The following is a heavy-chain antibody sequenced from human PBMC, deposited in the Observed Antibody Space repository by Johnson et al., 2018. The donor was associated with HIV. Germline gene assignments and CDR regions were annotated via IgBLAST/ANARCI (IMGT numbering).Heavy chain of an antibody. V-gene: IGHV3-30*02. CDR1: GFTFSSYG. CDR3: AKERNYDILSI. D-gene: IGHD3-9*01. CDR2: IRNDGSKK. J-gene: IGHJ3*02. Sequence: QMQLVESGGGVAQPGGSLRLSCVASGFTFSSYGMHWVRQAPGKGLEWVAFIRNDGSKKYYADSVKGRFTISRDNAKNTLYLQMNSLRAEDTAVYYCAKERNYDILSIWGQGTVVTVSS.